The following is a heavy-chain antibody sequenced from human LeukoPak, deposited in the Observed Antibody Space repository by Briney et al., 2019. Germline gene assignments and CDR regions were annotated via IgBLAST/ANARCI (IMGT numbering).Heavy chain of an antibody. J-gene: IGHJ4*02. CDR3: AKHTEPFGDSVVDY. D-gene: IGHD4-17*01. CDR2: ISDSGGST. V-gene: IGHV3-23*01. CDR1: GFTFSSYA. Sequence: PGGSLRLSCAASGFTFSSYAMTWVRQAPGRGLEWVSVISDSGGSTYYADSVKGRFTISRDNSRNTLYLQMNSLRAADTAMYYCAKHTEPFGDSVVDYWGQGTLVTVSS.